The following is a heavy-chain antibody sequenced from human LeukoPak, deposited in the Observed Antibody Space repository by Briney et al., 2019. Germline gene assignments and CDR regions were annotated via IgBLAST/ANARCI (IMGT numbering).Heavy chain of an antibody. D-gene: IGHD1-1*01. Sequence: TGGSLRLSCAPSGFTFSDYPMFWVRQAPGKGLEWVSAISGTGGSTDYTDSVKGRFTISRDNSKNTLYLQMNSLRAEDTAVYYCAKLSPFAAYNWHYGVNWGQGTLVTVSS. CDR1: GFTFSDYP. CDR2: ISGTGGST. J-gene: IGHJ4*02. V-gene: IGHV3-23*01. CDR3: AKLSPFAAYNWHYGVN.